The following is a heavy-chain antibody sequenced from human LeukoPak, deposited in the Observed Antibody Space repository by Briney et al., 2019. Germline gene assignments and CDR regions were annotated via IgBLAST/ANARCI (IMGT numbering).Heavy chain of an antibody. CDR1: AYTLTSFD. CDR3: MRGPPPYCSGDSCYSFLYFHH. V-gene: IGHV1-8*01. Sequence: GASVKLSCNASAYTLTSFDINGVRQATRQGLERNRRMNPNVGNTGYAQKFRGRVTMNRDTSISTAHLDRTTLRPDVPPAYNCMRGPPPYCSGDSCYSFLYFHHWGQGTLVTVSS. D-gene: IGHD2-15*01. J-gene: IGHJ1*01. CDR2: MNPNVGNT.